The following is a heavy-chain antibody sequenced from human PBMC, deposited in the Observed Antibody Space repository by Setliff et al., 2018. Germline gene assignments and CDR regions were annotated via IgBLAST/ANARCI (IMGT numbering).Heavy chain of an antibody. J-gene: IGHJ3*02. CDR2: IRSKANSYAT. CDR1: GFTFSGSA. V-gene: IGHV3-73*01. CDR3: TRLPPSLWFGESDAFDI. Sequence: GGSLRLSCAASGFTFSGSAMHWVRQASGKGLEWVGRIRSKANSYATAYAASVKGRFTISRDDSKNTAYLQMNSLKTEDTAVYYCTRLPPSLWFGESDAFDIWGQGTMVTVSS. D-gene: IGHD3-10*01.